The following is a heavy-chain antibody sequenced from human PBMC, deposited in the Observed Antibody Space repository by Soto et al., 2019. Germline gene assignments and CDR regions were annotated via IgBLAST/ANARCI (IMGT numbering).Heavy chain of an antibody. J-gene: IGHJ5*02. V-gene: IGHV4-31*03. CDR2: IYYSGTT. CDR3: ARCSLVVVPAPGFDP. D-gene: IGHD2-2*01. Sequence: SETLSLTCTVSGGSISSGGYYWSWIRRHPGKGLEWIGYIYYSGTTYYNPSLKSRVTISVDTSKNQFSLKLSSVSAADTALYYCARCSLVVVPAPGFDPWGRGTLVTVSS. CDR1: GGSISSGGYY.